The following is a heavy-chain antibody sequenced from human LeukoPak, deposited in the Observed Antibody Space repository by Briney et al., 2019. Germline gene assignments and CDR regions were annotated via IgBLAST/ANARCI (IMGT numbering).Heavy chain of an antibody. V-gene: IGHV4-59*01. Sequence: SETLSLTCTVSGGSISSYYWSWIRQPPGKGLEWIGYIYYSGSTNYNPSLKSRVTISVDTSKNQFSLKLSSVTAADTAVYYCARDLGYSSSIEAPPGNYGMDVWGQGTTVTVSS. D-gene: IGHD6-6*01. CDR1: GGSISSYY. CDR2: IYYSGST. J-gene: IGHJ6*02. CDR3: ARDLGYSSSIEAPPGNYGMDV.